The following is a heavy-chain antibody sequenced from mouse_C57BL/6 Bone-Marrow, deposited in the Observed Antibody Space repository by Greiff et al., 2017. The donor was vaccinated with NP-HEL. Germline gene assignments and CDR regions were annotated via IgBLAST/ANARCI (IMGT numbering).Heavy chain of an antibody. CDR1: GYTFTTYP. CDR3: ARGGYYGSSLYAMDY. V-gene: IGHV1-47*01. CDR2: FHPYNDDT. D-gene: IGHD1-1*01. Sequence: VQLVESGAELVKPGASVKMSCKASGYTFTTYPIEWMKQNHGKSLEWIGNFHPYNDDTKYNEKFKGKATLTVEKSSSTVYLELSRLTSDDSAVYYCARGGYYGSSLYAMDYWGQGTSVPVSS. J-gene: IGHJ4*01.